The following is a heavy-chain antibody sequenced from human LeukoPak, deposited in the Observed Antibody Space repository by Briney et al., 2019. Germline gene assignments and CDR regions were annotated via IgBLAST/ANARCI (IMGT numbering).Heavy chain of an antibody. CDR3: AIVGGGAFVWGVFDC. CDR2: ISGSGGGT. Sequence: GGSLSLSCTASGFTFTSYPMSWVRQAPGKGLEWVSAISGSGGGTNYADSVKGRFTISRDNSKNTAYVQMNSLRAEDTPVYYCAIVGGGAFVWGVFDCRGRGGMVSVCS. D-gene: IGHD2-21*01. J-gene: IGHJ4*02. CDR1: GFTFTSYP. V-gene: IGHV3-23*01.